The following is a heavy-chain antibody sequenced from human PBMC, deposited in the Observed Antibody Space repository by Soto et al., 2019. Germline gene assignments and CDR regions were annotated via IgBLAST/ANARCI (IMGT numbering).Heavy chain of an antibody. J-gene: IGHJ6*02. V-gene: IGHV1-8*01. Sequence: ASVKVSCKASGYTFTSYDINWVRQATGQGLEWMGWMNPNSGNTGYAHKFQGRVTMTRTTSISTAYMELSSLRSEDTAVYYCARGRRWELLYYYYYGMDAWGQGTTVTVSS. CDR2: MNPNSGNT. D-gene: IGHD1-26*01. CDR3: ARGRRWELLYYYYYGMDA. CDR1: GYTFTSYD.